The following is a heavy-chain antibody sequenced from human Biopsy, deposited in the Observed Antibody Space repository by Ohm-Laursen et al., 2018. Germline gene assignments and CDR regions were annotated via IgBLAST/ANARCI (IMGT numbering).Heavy chain of an antibody. D-gene: IGHD3-16*01. CDR3: ARLTGDYIWGNWRINHDPFDI. Sequence: TLSLTCAVYGESFNGYYWSWIRQTPGKGLEWIGEINHSGRTNYNPSLKSRVTISVDTSKNQSSLNLSSVTAADTAVYYCARLTGDYIWGNWRINHDPFDIWDQGTSVTVSS. CDR1: GESFNGYY. J-gene: IGHJ3*02. CDR2: INHSGRT. V-gene: IGHV4-34*01.